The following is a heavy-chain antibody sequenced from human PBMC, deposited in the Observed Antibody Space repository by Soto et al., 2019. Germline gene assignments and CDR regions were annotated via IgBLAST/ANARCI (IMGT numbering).Heavy chain of an antibody. D-gene: IGHD1-26*01. Sequence: GESLKISCKGSGDSFTSYWIGWVRQMPGKGLEWMGIIYPGDSDTRYSPSFQGQVTISADKSISTAYLQWSSLKASDTAMYYCARTAVNSGSYSGESYYYYYGKDVWGQGTTVTVSS. J-gene: IGHJ6*02. V-gene: IGHV5-51*01. CDR1: GDSFTSYW. CDR2: IYPGDSDT. CDR3: ARTAVNSGSYSGESYYYYYGKDV.